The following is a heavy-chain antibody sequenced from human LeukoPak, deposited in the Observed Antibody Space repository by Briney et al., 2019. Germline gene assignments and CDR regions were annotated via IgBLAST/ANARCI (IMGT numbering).Heavy chain of an antibody. CDR3: ARSLYSGYDRKTLDY. CDR2: ISYDGSNK. CDR1: GFTFSSYA. Sequence: GGSLRLSCAASGFTFSSYAMHWVRQAPGKGLEWVAVISYDGSNKYYADSVKGRFTISRDNSKNTLYLQMNSLRAEDTAVYYCARSLYSGYDRKTLDYWGQGTLVTVSS. D-gene: IGHD5-12*01. V-gene: IGHV3-30-3*01. J-gene: IGHJ4*02.